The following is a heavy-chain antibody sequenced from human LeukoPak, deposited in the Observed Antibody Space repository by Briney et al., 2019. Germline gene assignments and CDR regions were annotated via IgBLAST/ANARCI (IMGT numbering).Heavy chain of an antibody. CDR1: GFTFSTYY. V-gene: IGHV3-64D*06. CDR2: ITGSGGSK. Sequence: GGSLRLSCSASGFTFSTYYMHWVRQAPGKGLECVSAITGSGGSKYYADSVKGRFTISRDNPKNALYLQMSSLRAEDTAVYYCVRDQRGGSSGYYDSWGQGTLVTVSS. J-gene: IGHJ4*02. CDR3: VRDQRGGSSGYYDS. D-gene: IGHD3-22*01.